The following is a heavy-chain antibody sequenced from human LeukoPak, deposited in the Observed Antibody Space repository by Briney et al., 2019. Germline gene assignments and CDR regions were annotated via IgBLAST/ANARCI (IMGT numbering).Heavy chain of an antibody. D-gene: IGHD3-16*01. CDR2: IYYSGST. CDR3: ATKGFLRRRSARSSFGEAANWFDP. V-gene: IGHV4-39*01. J-gene: IGHJ5*02. CDR1: GGSISSSSYY. Sequence: SETLSLTCTVSGGSISSSSYYWGWIRQPPGKGLEWIGSIYYSGSTYYNPSLKSRVTISVDTSKNQFSLKLSSVTAADTAVYYCATKGFLRRRSARSSFGEAANWFDPWGQGTLVTVSS.